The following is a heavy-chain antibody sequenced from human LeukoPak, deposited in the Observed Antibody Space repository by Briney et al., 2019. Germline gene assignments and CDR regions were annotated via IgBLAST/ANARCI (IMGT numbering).Heavy chain of an antibody. CDR2: IIPIFGTA. Sequence: ASVKVSCKASGGTFSSYAISWVRQAPGQGLEWMGGIIPIFGTANYAQKFQGRVTITADESTSTAYMELSSLRPEDTAVYYCARDRSDNYYYYDSRGYYFDYWGQGTLVTVSS. CDR3: ARDRSDNYYYYDSRGYYFDY. CDR1: GGTFSSYA. V-gene: IGHV1-69*13. D-gene: IGHD3-22*01. J-gene: IGHJ4*02.